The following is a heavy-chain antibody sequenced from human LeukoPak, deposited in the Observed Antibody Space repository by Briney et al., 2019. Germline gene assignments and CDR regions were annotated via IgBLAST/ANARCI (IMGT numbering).Heavy chain of an antibody. V-gene: IGHV4-30-4*01. D-gene: IGHD6-19*01. J-gene: IGHJ3*02. CDR2: IYYSGST. CDR1: GGSISSGDYY. CDR3: AYSSGWYLGDAFDI. Sequence: SETLSLTCTVSGGSISSGDYYWSWIRQPPGKGLEWIGYIYYSGSTYYNPSLKSRVTISVDRSKNQFSLKLSSVTAADTAVYYCAYSSGWYLGDAFDIWGQGTMVTVSS.